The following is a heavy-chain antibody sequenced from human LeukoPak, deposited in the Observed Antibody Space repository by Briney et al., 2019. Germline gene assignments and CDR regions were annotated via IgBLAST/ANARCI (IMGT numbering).Heavy chain of an antibody. V-gene: IGHV3-23*01. CDR1: GFTFSSYA. CDR3: ATHLIAVAGGFDY. J-gene: IGHJ4*02. Sequence: GGSLRLSCAASGFTFSSYAMSWVRQAPGKGLEWVSAISGSGGSTYYADSVKGRFTIFRDNSKNTLYLQMNSLRAEDTAVYYCATHLIAVAGGFDYWGQGTLVTVSS. D-gene: IGHD6-19*01. CDR2: ISGSGGST.